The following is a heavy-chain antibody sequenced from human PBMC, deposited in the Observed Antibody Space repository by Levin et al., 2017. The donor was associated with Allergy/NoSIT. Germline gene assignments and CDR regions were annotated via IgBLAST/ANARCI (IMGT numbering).Heavy chain of an antibody. CDR2: VKSNTDGGTT. J-gene: IGHJ3*02. D-gene: IGHD3-3*01. CDR1: GFPFSNAW. CDR3: TTIAPDFWSGYTGSGAFDS. Sequence: GESLKISCAASGFPFSNAWMNWVRQAPGKGLEWVGHVKSNTDGGTTDYGAPVKGRFTISRDDSGDTLYLQMKNLKIEDTAVYYCTTIAPDFWSGYTGSGAFDSWGQGTLVTVSS. V-gene: IGHV3-15*01.